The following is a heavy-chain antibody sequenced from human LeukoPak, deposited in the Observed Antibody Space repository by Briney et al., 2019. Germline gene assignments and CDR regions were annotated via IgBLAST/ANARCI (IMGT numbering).Heavy chain of an antibody. CDR1: GFTFSSYW. D-gene: IGHD2-15*01. V-gene: IGHV3-74*01. J-gene: IGHJ4*02. CDR3: ARLRATFSPHFDN. Sequence: GGSLRLSCAASGFTFSSYWMHWVRQAPGKGLMWVSRINSDGSITNYADSVKGRFTISRDNAKNTLYLQMNSLRAEDTAVYYCARLRATFSPHFDNWGQGTLVTVSS. CDR2: INSDGSIT.